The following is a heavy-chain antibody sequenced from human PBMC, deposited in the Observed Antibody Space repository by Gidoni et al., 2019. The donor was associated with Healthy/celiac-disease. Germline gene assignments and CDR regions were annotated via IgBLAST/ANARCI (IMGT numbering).Heavy chain of an antibody. D-gene: IGHD1-1*01. CDR2: IIPILGIA. J-gene: IGHJ6*02. Sequence: QVQLVQSGAEVKKHGSSVTVSCKASGGTFSSYTISWVRQAPGQGLEWMGRIIPILGIANYAQKFQGRVTITADKSTSTAYMELSSLRSEDTAVYYCARGTGLDYYYGMDVWGQGTTVTVSS. CDR1: GGTFSSYT. V-gene: IGHV1-69*02. CDR3: ARGTGLDYYYGMDV.